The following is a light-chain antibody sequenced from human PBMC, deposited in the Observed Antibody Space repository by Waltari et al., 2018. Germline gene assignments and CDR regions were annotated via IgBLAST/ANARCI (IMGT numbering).Light chain of an antibody. CDR2: SDD. CDR1: SSSIGSNF. J-gene: IGLJ3*02. CDR3: SAWDDSLSGPV. V-gene: IGLV1-47*02. Sequence: SVLTQPPSASGTPGQGVTIPCSGGSSSIGSNFVSWYQQFPETAPRLLIYSDDQRPSGVPDRFSGSKSGTSASLAISGLRSGDEADYYCSAWDDSLSGPVFGGGTKLTVL.